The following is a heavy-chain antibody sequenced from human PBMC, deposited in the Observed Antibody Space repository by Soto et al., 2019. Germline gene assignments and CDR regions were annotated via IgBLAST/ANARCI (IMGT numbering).Heavy chain of an antibody. CDR3: AHRAILCSGGSCYSHPFDY. D-gene: IGHD2-15*01. J-gene: IGHJ4*02. V-gene: IGHV2-5*02. CDR1: GFSLNTTGVG. CDR2: IYWDDDK. Sequence: QITLKESGPTQVKPTQTLTLTCTFSGFSLNTTGVGVGWIRQPPGKALEWLAIIYWDDDKRYSPSLRSRLTITKDTSKNQVVLTMTNVDPVVTATYYCAHRAILCSGGSCYSHPFDYWGQGTLVTVSS.